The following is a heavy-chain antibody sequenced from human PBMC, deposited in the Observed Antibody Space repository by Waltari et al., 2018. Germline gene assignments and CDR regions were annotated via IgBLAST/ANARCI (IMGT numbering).Heavy chain of an antibody. CDR2: ISSDASDT. J-gene: IGHJ6*02. D-gene: IGHD1-1*01. V-gene: IGHV3-74*03. CDR1: GFTFSSYW. CDR3: ARVSRRTYRSPVPGRHYYFGMDV. Sequence: EEQLVESGGGLVQPGDSLRLSCAASGFTFSSYWMTWVRQAPGRGPLWVSRISSDASDTTYADSVKGRFTISRDNAKNTLYLQMNRLRAEDTAVYFCARVSRRTYRSPVPGRHYYFGMDVWGQGTTVIVSS.